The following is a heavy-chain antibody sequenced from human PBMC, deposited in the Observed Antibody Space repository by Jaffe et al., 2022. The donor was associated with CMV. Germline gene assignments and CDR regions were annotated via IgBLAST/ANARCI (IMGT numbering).Heavy chain of an antibody. Sequence: QVQLQESGPGLVKPSETLSLTCTVSGGSISSYYWSWIRQPPGKGLEWIGYIYYSGSTNYNPSLKSRVTISVDTSKNQFSLKLSSVTAADTAVYYCASGFNSRSAPYFDYWGQGTLVTVSS. CDR1: GGSISSYY. CDR3: ASGFNSRSAPYFDY. D-gene: IGHD4-4*01. CDR2: IYYSGST. V-gene: IGHV4-59*08. J-gene: IGHJ4*02.